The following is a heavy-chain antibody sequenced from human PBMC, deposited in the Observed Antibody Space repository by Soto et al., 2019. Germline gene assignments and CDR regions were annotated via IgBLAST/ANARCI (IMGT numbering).Heavy chain of an antibody. CDR2: IYYSGST. D-gene: IGHD1-20*01. J-gene: IGHJ3*02. Sequence: SETLSLTCTVSGGSISSNDYYWSWIRQPPGKGLEWIGYIYYSGSTYYNPSLKSRVTISADTSKTQFSLKLTSVTAADTAVYYCARGRYHWTQGAFDIWGQGTVVNVSS. CDR3: ARGRYHWTQGAFDI. V-gene: IGHV4-30-4*01. CDR1: GGSISSNDYY.